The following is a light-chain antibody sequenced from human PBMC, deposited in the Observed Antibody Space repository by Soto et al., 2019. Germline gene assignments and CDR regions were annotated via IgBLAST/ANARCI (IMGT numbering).Light chain of an antibody. J-gene: IGLJ2*01. CDR1: SSDVGTYNL. V-gene: IGLV2-23*01. CDR2: EGS. Sequence: QSALTQPASVSGSPGQSITISCTGTSSDVGTYNLVSWYQQHPGKAPKLMIYEGSKRPSGVSHRFSASKSGNKASLTISGLQPEDAANYYCCSYEGTRTLVFGGGTKLTVL. CDR3: CSYEGTRTLV.